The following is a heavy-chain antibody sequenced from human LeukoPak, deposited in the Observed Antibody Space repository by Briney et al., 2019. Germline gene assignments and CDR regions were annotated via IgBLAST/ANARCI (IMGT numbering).Heavy chain of an antibody. V-gene: IGHV4-34*01. CDR1: GGSFSGYY. CDR2: INHSGST. CDR3: ARAHYWVRGDIDY. Sequence: SETLSLTCAVYGGSFSGYYWSWIRQPPGKGLEWIGEINHSGSTYYNPSLKSRVTISVDTSKNQFSLKLSSVTAADTAVYYCARAHYWVRGDIDYWGQGTLVTVSS. J-gene: IGHJ4*02. D-gene: IGHD3-10*02.